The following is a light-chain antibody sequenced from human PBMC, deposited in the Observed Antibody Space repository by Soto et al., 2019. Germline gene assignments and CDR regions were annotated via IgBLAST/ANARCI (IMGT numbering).Light chain of an antibody. CDR1: QSVLYSSNNKNY. J-gene: IGKJ4*01. CDR3: XQYYSTRPLT. V-gene: IGKV4-1*01. CDR2: WAS. Sequence: DIVMTQSPDSLAVSLGERATINCKSSQSVLYSSNNKNYLAWYQQKAGQPPKLLIYWASTRESGVPDRFSGSGSGTDFXLTXXSLQAEDVAVYXCXQYYSTRPLTFGGGTKVEIK.